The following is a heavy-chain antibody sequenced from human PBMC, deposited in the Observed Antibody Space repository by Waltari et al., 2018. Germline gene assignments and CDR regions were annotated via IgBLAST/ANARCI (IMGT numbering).Heavy chain of an antibody. CDR1: GFIFSDTY. CDR3: VRDIGRVSTFDV. J-gene: IGHJ3*01. CDR2: IGSGRTPI. D-gene: IGHD3-16*01. V-gene: IGHV3-11*01. Sequence: QVLLVESGGGLVKPGGSLRLSCAASGFIFSDTYMGWIRQAPGKGLEWVSDIGSGRTPIYYAYSGRGRFIISRDNAKNSLFLEMNSLGADDTAVYYCVRDIGRVSTFDVWGQGTMVTVSS.